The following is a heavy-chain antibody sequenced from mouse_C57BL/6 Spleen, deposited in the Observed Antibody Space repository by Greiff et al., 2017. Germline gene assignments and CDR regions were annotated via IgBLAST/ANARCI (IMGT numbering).Heavy chain of an antibody. Sequence: QVQLQQSGAELAKPGASVKLSCKASGYTFTSYWMHWVKQRPGQGLEWIGYINPSSGYTKYNQKFKDKATLTADKSSSTSYMQLSSLTYEDSAVYYCARENYDYDGEAWFAYWGQGTLVTVSA. CDR2: INPSSGYT. V-gene: IGHV1-7*01. CDR3: ARENYDYDGEAWFAY. CDR1: GYTFTSYW. J-gene: IGHJ3*01. D-gene: IGHD2-4*01.